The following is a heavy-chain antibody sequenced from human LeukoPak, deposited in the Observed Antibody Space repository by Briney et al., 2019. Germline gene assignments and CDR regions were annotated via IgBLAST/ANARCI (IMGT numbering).Heavy chain of an antibody. CDR2: ISYDGSKK. CDR3: AKVDNWKYAHHDF. J-gene: IGHJ4*02. V-gene: IGHV3-30*04. CDR1: GFTFSNYA. Sequence: AGRSLRLSCAASGFTFSNYAMHWVRQAPGKGLEWVAVISYDGSKKDYADSEKGRFTISRDNSKYTLSLQMNSLRDDDTAVYYCAKVDNWKYAHHDFWGQGTLVTVSS. D-gene: IGHD1-1*01.